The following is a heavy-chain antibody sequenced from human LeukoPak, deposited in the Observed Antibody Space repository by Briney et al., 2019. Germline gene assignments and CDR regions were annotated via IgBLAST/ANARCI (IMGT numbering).Heavy chain of an antibody. D-gene: IGHD6-13*01. Sequence: GGSLRLSCAAFGFTVSSNYMSWVRQAPGKGLEWVSVIYIGGSTYYADSVKGRFTISRDNSKSTLYLQMNSLRAEDTAVYYCARAKSSSWFGDYFDYWGQGTLVTVSS. V-gene: IGHV3-66*01. CDR1: GFTVSSNY. CDR2: IYIGGST. CDR3: ARAKSSSWFGDYFDY. J-gene: IGHJ4*02.